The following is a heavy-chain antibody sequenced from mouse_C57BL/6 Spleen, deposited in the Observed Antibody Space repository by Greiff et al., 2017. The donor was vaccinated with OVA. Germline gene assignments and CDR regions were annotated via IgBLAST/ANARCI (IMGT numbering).Heavy chain of an antibody. CDR2: ISSGSSTI. CDR1: GFTFSDYG. D-gene: IGHD1-1*01. V-gene: IGHV5-17*01. J-gene: IGHJ4*01. Sequence: EVMLVESGGGLVKPGGSLKLSCAASGFTFSDYGMHWVRQAPEKGLEWVAYISSGSSTIYYADTVKGRFTISRDNDKNTLFLLMTILRSEDTTMNYCARDYYGSGYAMDYWGQGTSVTVSS. CDR3: ARDYYGSGYAMDY.